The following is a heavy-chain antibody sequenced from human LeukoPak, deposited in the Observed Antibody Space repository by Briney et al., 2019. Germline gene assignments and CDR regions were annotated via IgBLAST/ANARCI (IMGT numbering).Heavy chain of an antibody. CDR1: GFTFSKFA. CDR3: VKGSNLESN. D-gene: IGHD3-3*01. J-gene: IGHJ4*02. Sequence: GTSLRLSCAASGFTFSKFAMHWVRQAPGRGLEWVAVIWFDGSDKYYRDSVKGRFTISRDNSKNTLYLQMNSLRVDDTVVYYCVKGSNLESNWGQGTLVTVSS. CDR2: IWFDGSDK. V-gene: IGHV3-33*06.